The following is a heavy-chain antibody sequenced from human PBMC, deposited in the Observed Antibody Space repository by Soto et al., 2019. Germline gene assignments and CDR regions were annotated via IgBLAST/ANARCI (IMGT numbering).Heavy chain of an antibody. Sequence: EVKLLESGGGLAQPGGSLRLSWVGSGFTFDSYAISWVRQAPGDRLQWIAAISGSADGTDYAPSVRGRFTISRANAMKTVRLQMDSLRVEDTAVYFCAKDTVGGYSFWSGYYSDGLDVWGQGTLGSVS. CDR3: AKDTVGGYSFWSGYYSDGLDV. CDR2: ISGSADGT. D-gene: IGHD3-3*01. V-gene: IGHV3-23*01. J-gene: IGHJ3*01. CDR1: GFTFDSYA.